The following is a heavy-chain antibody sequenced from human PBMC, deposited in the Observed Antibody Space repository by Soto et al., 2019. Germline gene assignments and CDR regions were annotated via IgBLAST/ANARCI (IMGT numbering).Heavy chain of an antibody. CDR2: IEGDGSRT. J-gene: IGHJ4*02. D-gene: IGHD4-4*01. V-gene: IGHV3-74*01. Sequence: EVHLVESGGGLVRAGGSLRLSCAASGFIFSGFWMHWVRQAPGKGLVWVSRIEGDGSRTDYADSVKGRFTISRDNAKNMLYLQMSGLRDEDTAVYYCTRDYSNYGFDYWGQGTLVTVSS. CDR1: GFIFSGFW. CDR3: TRDYSNYGFDY.